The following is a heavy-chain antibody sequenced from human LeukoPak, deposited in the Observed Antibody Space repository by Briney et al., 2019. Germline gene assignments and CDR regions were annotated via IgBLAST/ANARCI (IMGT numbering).Heavy chain of an antibody. CDR3: ARVRVMITFGGVIAPAPFDY. CDR1: GYTFTSYA. Sequence: ASVKVSCKASGYTFTSYAMHWVRQPPGQRLEWMGWINAGNGNTKYSQKFQGRVTITRDTSASTAYMELSSLRSEDTAVYYCARVRVMITFGGVIAPAPFDYWGQGTLVTVSS. V-gene: IGHV1-3*01. D-gene: IGHD3-16*02. J-gene: IGHJ4*02. CDR2: INAGNGNT.